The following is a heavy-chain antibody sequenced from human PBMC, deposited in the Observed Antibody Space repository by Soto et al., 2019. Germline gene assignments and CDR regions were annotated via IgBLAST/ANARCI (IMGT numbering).Heavy chain of an antibody. J-gene: IGHJ3*02. V-gene: IGHV1-69*06. CDR2: IIPIFGTA. CDR1: GGTFSSYA. CDR3: ARGDYYDSSGYPRAFDI. Sequence: QVQLVQSGAEVKKPGSSVKVSCKASGGTFSSYAISWVRQAPGQVLEWMGGIIPIFGTANYAQKFQGRVTITADKATRTAYMELSSLRSEDTAVYYCARGDYYDSSGYPRAFDIWGQGTMVTVSS. D-gene: IGHD3-22*01.